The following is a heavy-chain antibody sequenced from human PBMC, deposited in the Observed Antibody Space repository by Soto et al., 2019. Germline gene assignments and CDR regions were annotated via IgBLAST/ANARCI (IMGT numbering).Heavy chain of an antibody. J-gene: IGHJ4*02. D-gene: IGHD6-13*01. Sequence: GGPLRLSCAAPGFTFSSYWMDWVRQAPGKGPEWVANINQDGSEKYYVDSVKGRFTISRDNVKNSLYLQMNSLRAEDTAVYYCARETAGYTSTSAFDYWGQGALVTVSS. V-gene: IGHV3-7*03. CDR3: ARETAGYTSTSAFDY. CDR2: INQDGSEK. CDR1: GFTFSSYW.